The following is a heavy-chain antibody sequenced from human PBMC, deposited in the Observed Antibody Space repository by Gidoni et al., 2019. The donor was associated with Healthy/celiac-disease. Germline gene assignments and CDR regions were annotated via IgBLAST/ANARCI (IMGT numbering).Heavy chain of an antibody. V-gene: IGHV1-8*01. J-gene: IGHJ6*02. Sequence: GNTGYAQKFQGRVTMTRNTSISTAYMELSSLRSEDTAVYYCARVSAATGGMDVWGQGTTVTVSS. CDR2: GNT. D-gene: IGHD2-15*01. CDR3: ARVSAATGGMDV.